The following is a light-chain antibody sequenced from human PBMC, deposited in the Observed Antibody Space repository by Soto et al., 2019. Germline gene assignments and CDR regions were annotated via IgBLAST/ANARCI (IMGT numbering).Light chain of an antibody. Sequence: VLTQSPLSLPVTAGQPASISCRSNQSLVHSDGIAYFSWFQQRPGRSPRRLIYKVSNRDSGVPDRFSGSGSGTDFTLKISRVEAEDVGVYYCMQGTHWPITFGQGTRLEI. CDR2: KVS. CDR1: QSLVHSDGIAY. V-gene: IGKV2-30*02. CDR3: MQGTHWPIT. J-gene: IGKJ5*01.